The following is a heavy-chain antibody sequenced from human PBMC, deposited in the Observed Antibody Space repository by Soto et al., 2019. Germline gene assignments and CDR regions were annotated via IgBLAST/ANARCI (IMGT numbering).Heavy chain of an antibody. D-gene: IGHD6-19*01. CDR1: GFTFTNFA. CDR3: AREMTAYTSGWYTDFQH. CDR2: ISYDGSNE. Sequence: QVELVESGGGVVQPGRSLGLSCAASGFTFTNFARHWVRQAPGKGLEWVAVISYDGSNEYYADSVNGRFTVSRDDSKNTLFLQMNSLTPDDTAVYYCAREMTAYTSGWYTDFQHWGQGTLVTVSS. V-gene: IGHV3-30*01. J-gene: IGHJ1*01.